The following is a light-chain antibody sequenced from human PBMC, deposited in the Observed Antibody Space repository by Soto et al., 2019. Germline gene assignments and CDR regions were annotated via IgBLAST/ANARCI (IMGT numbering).Light chain of an antibody. J-gene: IGLJ2*01. Sequence: QSVLTQPASVSGSPGQAITISCTGTSSDVGSSNFVSWYQQHPGKAPKLIFYEVSNRPPGLSDRFSGSKSGTTASLTIPGLQAEDEADYFCSSYTTNKTLLFGGGTKVTVL. CDR1: SSDVGSSNF. CDR3: SSYTTNKTLL. V-gene: IGLV2-14*01. CDR2: EVS.